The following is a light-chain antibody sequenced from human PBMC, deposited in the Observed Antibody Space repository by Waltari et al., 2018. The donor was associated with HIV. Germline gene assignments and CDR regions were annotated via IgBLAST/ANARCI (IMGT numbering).Light chain of an antibody. J-gene: IGLJ1*01. Sequence: QSVLTQPPSASGTPGQRVTISCSGSSFNIGRNFVSWYQQLPGTAHKVLIFRDNQRPSGVPDRFSGSKSGASASLAISGLRSEDEADYYCAAWDDSLRGSYVFGPGTKVTVL. CDR1: SFNIGRNF. CDR3: AAWDDSLRGSYV. V-gene: IGLV1-47*01. CDR2: RDN.